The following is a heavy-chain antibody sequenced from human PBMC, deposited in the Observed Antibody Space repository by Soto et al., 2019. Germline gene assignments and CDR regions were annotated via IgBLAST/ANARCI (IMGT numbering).Heavy chain of an antibody. V-gene: IGHV4-30-4*01. CDR2: IYHTGTT. CDR3: ARVMAAMQNWLDP. J-gene: IGHJ5*02. D-gene: IGHD2-2*01. CDR1: GGSISSIDYF. Sequence: SETLSLTCSVSGGSISSIDYFWSWIRQPPGKGLECIGFIYHTGTTYYNPSLRSRVTISIDTSKSQFSMKLNSVTAADTAVYYCARVMAAMQNWLDPWGQGTLVTVSS.